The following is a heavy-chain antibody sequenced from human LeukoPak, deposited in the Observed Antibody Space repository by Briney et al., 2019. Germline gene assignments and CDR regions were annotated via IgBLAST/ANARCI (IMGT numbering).Heavy chain of an antibody. V-gene: IGHV4-61*02. CDR2: IYTIGNA. CDR1: GGSISSGSYY. CDR3: AAARAYGSGYYYMDV. D-gene: IGHD3-10*01. Sequence: SETLSLTCTVSGGSISSGSYYWNWIRQPAGKELEWIGRIYTIGNANYNPSLKSRVTISLDTSKNQFSLKLSSVTAADTAVYYCAAARAYGSGYYYMDVWGKGTTVTISS. J-gene: IGHJ6*03.